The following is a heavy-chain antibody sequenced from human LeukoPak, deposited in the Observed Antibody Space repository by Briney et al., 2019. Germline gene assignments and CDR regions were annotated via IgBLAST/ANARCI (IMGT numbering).Heavy chain of an antibody. CDR1: GGSISSSNW. Sequence: SETLSLTCAVSGGSISSSNWWSWVRQPPGKGLEWIGEIYHSGSTNYNPSLKSRVTISVDKSKNQFSLKLSSVTAADTAVYYCARIVGAESYYFEYWGQGTLVTVSS. CDR2: IYHSGST. D-gene: IGHD1-26*01. J-gene: IGHJ4*02. V-gene: IGHV4-4*02. CDR3: ARIVGAESYYFEY.